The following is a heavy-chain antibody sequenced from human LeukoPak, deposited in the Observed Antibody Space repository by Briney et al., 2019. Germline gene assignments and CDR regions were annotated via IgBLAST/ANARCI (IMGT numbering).Heavy chain of an antibody. V-gene: IGHV1-46*01. D-gene: IGHD2-15*01. CDR2: INPSGGST. CDR3: ARGPKGYCSGGSCHTLYFMDV. J-gene: IGHJ6*03. CDR1: GYIFTSYY. Sequence: ASVKVSCKASGYIFTSYYMHWVRQAPGQGLEWMGIINPSGGSTSYAQKFQGRVTMTRDMSTSTVYMELSSLRSEDTAVYYCARGPKGYCSGGSCHTLYFMDVWGKGTTVTVSS.